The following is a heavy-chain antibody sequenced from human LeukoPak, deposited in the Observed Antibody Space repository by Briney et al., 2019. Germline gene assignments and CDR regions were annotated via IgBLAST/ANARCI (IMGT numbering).Heavy chain of an antibody. CDR2: ISAYNGNT. CDR1: GYTFTSYG. D-gene: IGHD3-10*01. Sequence: GASVKVSCKASGYTFTSYGISWVRQAPGQGLEWMGWISAYNGNTNYAQKLQGRVTMTRSASISTAYMELSSLRSEDTAVYYCARTYGDLDYWGQGTLVTVSS. CDR3: ARTYGDLDY. J-gene: IGHJ4*02. V-gene: IGHV1-18*01.